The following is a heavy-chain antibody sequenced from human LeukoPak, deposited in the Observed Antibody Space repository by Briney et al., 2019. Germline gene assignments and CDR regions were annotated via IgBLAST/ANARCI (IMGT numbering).Heavy chain of an antibody. CDR3: ARRLMGYCSSTGCYKGWFDP. J-gene: IGHJ5*02. V-gene: IGHV4-38-2*01. CDR1: GYSISSGYY. D-gene: IGHD2-2*02. Sequence: SETLSLTCAVSGYSISSGYYWGWIRQPPGKGLEWIGSIYHSGSTYYNPSLKSRVTISVDTSKNQFSLKLSSVTAADTAVYYCARRLMGYCSSTGCYKGWFDPWGQGTLVTVSS. CDR2: IYHSGST.